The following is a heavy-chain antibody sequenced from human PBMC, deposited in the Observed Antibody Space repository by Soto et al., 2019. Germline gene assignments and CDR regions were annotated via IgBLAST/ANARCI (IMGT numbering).Heavy chain of an antibody. Sequence: PGGSLRLSCTASGFTFGDYAMSWFRQAPGKGLEWVGFIRSKAYGGTTEYAASVKGRFTISRDDSKSIAYLQMNSLKTEDTAVYYCTREAVSGIRYFDYWGQGTLVTVSS. CDR2: IRSKAYGGTT. J-gene: IGHJ4*02. D-gene: IGHD3-9*01. CDR3: TREAVSGIRYFDY. V-gene: IGHV3-49*03. CDR1: GFTFGDYA.